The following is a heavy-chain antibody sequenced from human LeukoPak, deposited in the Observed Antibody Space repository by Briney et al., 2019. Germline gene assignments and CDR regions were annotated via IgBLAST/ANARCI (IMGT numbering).Heavy chain of an antibody. CDR1: GGSISSYY. CDR2: IYYSRST. D-gene: IGHD3-10*01. Sequence: SETLSLTCTVSGGSISSYYWSWIRQPPGKGLERMGYIYYSRSTNYNPSLKSRVTISVDTSKNQFSLKLISVTAADTAVYYCARGVTMVRGVIDYYMDVWGKGTTVTVSS. V-gene: IGHV4-59*01. CDR3: ARGVTMVRGVIDYYMDV. J-gene: IGHJ6*03.